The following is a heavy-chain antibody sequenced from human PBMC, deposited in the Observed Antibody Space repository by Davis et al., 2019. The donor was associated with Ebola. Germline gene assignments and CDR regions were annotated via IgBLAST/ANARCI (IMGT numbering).Heavy chain of an antibody. CDR3: ARDRLDMVATDYYYGMDV. J-gene: IGHJ6*02. CDR2: IYYSGST. D-gene: IGHD5-12*01. Sequence: MPSETLSLTCTVSGGSISSYYWSWIRQPPGKGLEWIGYIYYSGSTNYNPSLKSRVTISVDTSKNQFSLKLSSVTAADTAVYYCARDRLDMVATDYYYGMDVWGQGTTVTVSS. CDR1: GGSISSYY. V-gene: IGHV4-59*01.